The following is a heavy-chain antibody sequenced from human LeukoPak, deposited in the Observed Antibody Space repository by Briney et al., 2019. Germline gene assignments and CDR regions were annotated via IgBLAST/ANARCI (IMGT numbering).Heavy chain of an antibody. J-gene: IGHJ5*02. CDR2: MNHSGST. D-gene: IGHD3-10*01. CDR3: ASDYLGFTRSLTYGSGSYYNVQFDP. CDR1: GGSFSGYY. Sequence: SETLSLTCAVYGGSFSGYYWSWIRQPPGKGLEWIGEMNHSGSTNYNPSLKSRVTISVDTSKNQFSLKLSSVTAADTAVYYCASDYLGFTRSLTYGSGSYYNVQFDPWGQGTLVTVSS. V-gene: IGHV4-34*01.